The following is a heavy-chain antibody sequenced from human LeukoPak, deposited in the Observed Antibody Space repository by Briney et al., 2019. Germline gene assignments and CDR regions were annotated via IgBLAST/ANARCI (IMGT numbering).Heavy chain of an antibody. CDR2: ISRSGNDI. D-gene: IGHD1-26*01. Sequence: PGGSLRLSCAASGFTFSAYGMNWVRQAPGRGLEWVSSISRSGNDIYYADSVKGRFTISRDNAKNSLYLQMNSPRAEDTAVYYCARPGIVGGTTVLSDFWGQGTLVTVSS. V-gene: IGHV3-21*01. CDR1: GFTFSAYG. J-gene: IGHJ4*02. CDR3: ARPGIVGGTTVLSDF.